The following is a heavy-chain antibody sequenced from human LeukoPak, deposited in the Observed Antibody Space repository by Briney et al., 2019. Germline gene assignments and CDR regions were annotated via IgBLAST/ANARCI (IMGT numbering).Heavy chain of an antibody. CDR3: ARVARGYPDS. CDR2: SKQDGSEN. CDR1: GLTFSTYW. J-gene: IGHJ4*02. V-gene: IGHV3-7*04. D-gene: IGHD3-22*01. Sequence: GGSLRLSCAASGLTFSTYWMSWVRQAPGKGLEWVAQSKQDGSENYSVDSVKGRFTISRDNAKNSVYLQMNSLRADDTAVYYCARVARGYPDSWGQGTLVTVSS.